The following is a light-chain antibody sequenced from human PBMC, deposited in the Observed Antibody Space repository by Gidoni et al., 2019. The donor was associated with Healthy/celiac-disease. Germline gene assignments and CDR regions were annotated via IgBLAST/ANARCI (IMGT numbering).Light chain of an antibody. CDR3: HQYNNWPPWT. J-gene: IGKJ1*01. CDR2: GAS. V-gene: IGKV3-15*01. Sequence: EIVMTQSPATLSVSPGERATLSCRASQSVSSNLAWYQQHPGQAPRLLIYGASTRATGIPARFSGSGSGTEFTLTISSLQSEDFAVYYCHQYNNWPPWTFGQGTKVEIK. CDR1: QSVSSN.